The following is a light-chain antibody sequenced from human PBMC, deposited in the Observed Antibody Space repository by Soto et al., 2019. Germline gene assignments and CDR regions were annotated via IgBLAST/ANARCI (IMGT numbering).Light chain of an antibody. J-gene: IGKJ3*01. CDR3: QHVYDFPQP. CDR1: QGVGTS. Sequence: DIQLTQSPSVLSASVGDRVTITCRASQGVGTSVAWYQQKSGEAPKLLIYAASTLQSGVPSKFSGSGSGTEFTLTITSLQPEDFATYYCQHVYDFPQPFVPGTKIEVK. V-gene: IGKV1-9*01. CDR2: AAS.